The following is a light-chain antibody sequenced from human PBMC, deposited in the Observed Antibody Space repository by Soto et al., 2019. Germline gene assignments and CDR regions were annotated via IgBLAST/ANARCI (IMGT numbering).Light chain of an antibody. Sequence: ESVLTQSPGTLSLSPGERGTVSCRASQSVSSSYLAWYQRKPGQAPRLLIYGASSRATGIPDRFSGSGSGTDLTLTISRLEPEDFAVYYCQQYGSSPRAFGQGTKVEIK. V-gene: IGKV3-20*01. CDR3: QQYGSSPRA. CDR2: GAS. CDR1: QSVSSSY. J-gene: IGKJ1*01.